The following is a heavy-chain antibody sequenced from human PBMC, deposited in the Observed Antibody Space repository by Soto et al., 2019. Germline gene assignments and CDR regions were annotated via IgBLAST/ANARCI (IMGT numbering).Heavy chain of an antibody. V-gene: IGHV1-69*04. CDR1: GGTFSSYA. CDR3: ARDAQPGLLTWFDP. J-gene: IGHJ5*02. Sequence: ASVKVSCKASGGTFSSYAISWVRQAPGQGLEWMGRIIPILGIANYAQKFQGRVTITADKSTSTAYMELSSLRSEDTAVYDCARDAQPGLLTWFDPWGQGTLVTVSS. CDR2: IIPILGIA. D-gene: IGHD1-26*01.